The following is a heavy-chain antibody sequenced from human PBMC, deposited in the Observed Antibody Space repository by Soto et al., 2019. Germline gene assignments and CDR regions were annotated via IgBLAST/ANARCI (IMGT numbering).Heavy chain of an antibody. CDR1: GFTFSSYA. V-gene: IGHV3-23*01. J-gene: IGHJ6*03. Sequence: GGSLRLSCAASGFTFSSYAMSWVRQAPGKGLEWVSAISGSGGSTYYADSVKGRFTISSNNSKNTLYLQMNSLRAEETAVYYCAKRTEAAGIQGDRIYYYMDVWGKGTTVTVSS. D-gene: IGHD6-13*01. CDR2: ISGSGGST. CDR3: AKRTEAAGIQGDRIYYYMDV.